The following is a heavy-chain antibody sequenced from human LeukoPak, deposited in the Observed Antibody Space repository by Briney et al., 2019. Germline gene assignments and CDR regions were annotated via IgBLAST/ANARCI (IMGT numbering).Heavy chain of an antibody. CDR1: GFTFSSYA. V-gene: IGHV3-23*01. J-gene: IGHJ4*02. Sequence: GGSLRLSCAASGFTFSSYAMSWVRQAPGKGLEWVSAISGSGGSTYYADSVKGRFTISRDNSKNTLYLQMNSLRAEDTAVYYCARAFYCSSTSCYEKHDYWGQGTLVTVSS. CDR3: ARAFYCSSTSCYEKHDY. D-gene: IGHD2-2*01. CDR2: ISGSGGST.